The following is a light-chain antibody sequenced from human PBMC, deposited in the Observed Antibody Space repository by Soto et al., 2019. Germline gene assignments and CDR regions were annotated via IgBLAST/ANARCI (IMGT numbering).Light chain of an antibody. CDR3: QQSYSSPRT. CDR2: ATS. V-gene: IGKV1-39*01. Sequence: DIQMTQSPSSLSASVGDRVTITCRASQSIDTFLNWYQKKPGQAPKLLIYATSNLQSGVPSTFSGSGSGTDFTLTISSLQAEDLATYYCQQSYSSPRTFGPGTKVDIK. J-gene: IGKJ3*01. CDR1: QSIDTF.